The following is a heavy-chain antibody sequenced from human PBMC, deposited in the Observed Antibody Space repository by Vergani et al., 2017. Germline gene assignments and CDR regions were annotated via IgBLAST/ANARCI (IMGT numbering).Heavy chain of an antibody. J-gene: IGHJ6*03. Sequence: DVHLAESGGGFFQPGGSLRLSCSASGFSFNSYWMHWVRQVPGQGLLWVSRIKSDGSITAYADSVKGRFTISRDNAQNTLYLQMNSLRAEDTAVYYCARDYRGGYYYYMDFWGKGTMVTVSS. V-gene: IGHV3-74*03. D-gene: IGHD2-15*01. CDR2: IKSDGSIT. CDR1: GFSFNSYW. CDR3: ARDYRGGYYYYMDF.